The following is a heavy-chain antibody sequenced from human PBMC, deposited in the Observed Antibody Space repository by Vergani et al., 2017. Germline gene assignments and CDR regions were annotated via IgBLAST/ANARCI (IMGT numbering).Heavy chain of an antibody. J-gene: IGHJ4*02. CDR1: GFPFSDYG. V-gene: IGHV3-30*03. Sequence: QVQLVESGGGEVQPGRSLRLSCSAAGFPFSDYGVHWVRQAPGKGLEWVSVISYDGNKKNYADSVKGRFTISRDNSKNTLYLEMNSLRAEDTAVYYCAREDVVVPAAPFDYWGQGTLVTVSS. CDR2: ISYDGNKK. CDR3: AREDVVVPAAPFDY. D-gene: IGHD2-2*01.